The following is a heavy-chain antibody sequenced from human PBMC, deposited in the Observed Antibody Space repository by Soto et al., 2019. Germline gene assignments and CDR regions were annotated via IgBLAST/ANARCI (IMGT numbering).Heavy chain of an antibody. V-gene: IGHV4-39*01. CDR2: IYYSGST. J-gene: IGHJ4*01. CDR3: VAGPDRAKSAY. Sequence: SETLSLTCTVSGGSISSSSYYWGWIRQPPGKGLEWIGSIYYSGSTYYNPSLKSRVTISVDTSKNQFSLKLSSVTAADTAVYYCVAGPDRAKSAYWGQGTLVTVSS. CDR1: GGSISSSSYY.